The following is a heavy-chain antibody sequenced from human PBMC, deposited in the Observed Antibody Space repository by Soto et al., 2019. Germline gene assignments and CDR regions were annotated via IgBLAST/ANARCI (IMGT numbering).Heavy chain of an antibody. Sequence: ASVEVSCRASGYTFSSYDINWVRQAPGQGLEWMGWVNPNSCDTGYAQKLQGRVTVTRDTSTSTVYMELSRLRSEDTAVYYCATVQDFGQSFSFQYGMDVWGQGTTVTVSS. CDR3: ATVQDFGQSFSFQYGMDV. J-gene: IGHJ6*02. D-gene: IGHD3-10*01. CDR2: VNPNSCDT. CDR1: GYTFSSYD. V-gene: IGHV1-8*01.